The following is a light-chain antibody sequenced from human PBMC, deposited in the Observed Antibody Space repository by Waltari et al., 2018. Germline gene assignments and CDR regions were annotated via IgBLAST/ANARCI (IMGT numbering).Light chain of an antibody. Sequence: QSALTQPASVSGSPGQSITISCTGTSSDVGGYNYVSWYQQHPGKAPKLMIFDVNNPPSGVSNRFSGSKSGNTASLTISGLQAEDEADYYCSAYISSSTLELFGGGTRLTVL. CDR3: SAYISSSTLEL. V-gene: IGLV2-14*03. CDR2: DVN. CDR1: SSDVGGYNY. J-gene: IGLJ2*01.